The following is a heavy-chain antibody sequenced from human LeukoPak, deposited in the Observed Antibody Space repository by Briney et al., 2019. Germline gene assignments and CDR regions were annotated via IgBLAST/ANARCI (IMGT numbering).Heavy chain of an antibody. Sequence: AGGSLRLSCAASGFTVSSNYMSWVRQAPGKGLEWVANIKQDGSEKYYVDSVKGRFTISRDNAKNSLYLQMNSLRAEDTAVYYCARGGDLIVVVPAAIYNWFDPWGQGTLVTVSS. J-gene: IGHJ5*02. D-gene: IGHD2-2*01. V-gene: IGHV3-7*01. CDR2: IKQDGSEK. CDR1: GFTVSSNY. CDR3: ARGGDLIVVVPAAIYNWFDP.